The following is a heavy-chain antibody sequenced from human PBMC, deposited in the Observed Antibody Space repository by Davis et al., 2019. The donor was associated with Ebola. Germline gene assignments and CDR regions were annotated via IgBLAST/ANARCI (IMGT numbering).Heavy chain of an antibody. CDR1: RYGFTPYY. CDR2: INPYSGGA. V-gene: IGHV1-2*06. D-gene: IGHD3-10*01. Sequence: AASVKVSCKASRYGFTPYYIHWVRQAPGQGLEGMGRINPYSGGASYAQKFQGRVTLTRDTSISTAYMELSRVRSDETAVYYCARLSFGEVGFDYWGQGTLVTVSS. J-gene: IGHJ4*02. CDR3: ARLSFGEVGFDY.